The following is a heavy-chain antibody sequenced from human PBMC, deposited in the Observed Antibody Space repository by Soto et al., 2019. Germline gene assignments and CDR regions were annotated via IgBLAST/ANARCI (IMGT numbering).Heavy chain of an antibody. CDR2: IKGEADGGTT. CDR1: GFPLNNAW. J-gene: IGHJ4*02. V-gene: IGHV3-15*01. D-gene: IGHD3-22*01. Sequence: GGAVRLSCAASGFPLNNAWMSWVRQAPGKGLEWVGRIKGEADGGTTDYAAPVKGRITISRDHSKDTLYLQMNSLKTEDTAVYYCTTGLSNGYYNFDHWGQGTPVTVSS. CDR3: TTGLSNGYYNFDH.